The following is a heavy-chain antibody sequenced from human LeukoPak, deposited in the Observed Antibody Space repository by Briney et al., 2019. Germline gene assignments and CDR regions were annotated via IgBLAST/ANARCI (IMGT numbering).Heavy chain of an antibody. Sequence: PSETLSLTCTVSGASISSHYWSWIRQPPGKGLEWIGYIFNSGGTHYNPSLKSRVTISVDTSKSQFSLKVSSVTAADTAVYYCARRSGSGWPFDYWGQGTLVTVSS. D-gene: IGHD6-19*01. CDR1: GASISSHY. CDR2: IFNSGGT. J-gene: IGHJ4*02. V-gene: IGHV4-59*08. CDR3: ARRSGSGWPFDY.